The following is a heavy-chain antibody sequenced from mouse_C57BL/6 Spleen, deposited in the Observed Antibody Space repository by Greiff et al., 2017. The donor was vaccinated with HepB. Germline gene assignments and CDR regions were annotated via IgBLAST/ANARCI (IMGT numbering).Heavy chain of an antibody. CDR1: GFTFSSYA. D-gene: IGHD1-1*01. CDR3: TRAPGYGSREGFAY. CDR2: ISSGGDYI. J-gene: IGHJ3*01. V-gene: IGHV5-9-1*02. Sequence: EVQLVESGEGLVKPGGSLKLSCAASGFTFSSYAMSWVRQTPEKRLEWVAYISSGGDYIYYADTVKGRFTISRDTARNTLYLQMSSLKSEDTAMYYCTRAPGYGSREGFAYWGQGTLVTVSA.